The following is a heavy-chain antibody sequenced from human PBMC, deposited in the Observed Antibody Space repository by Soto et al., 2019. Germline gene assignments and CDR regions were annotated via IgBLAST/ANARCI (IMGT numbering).Heavy chain of an antibody. D-gene: IGHD3-22*01. CDR2: IGGSGGGT. CDR1: GFTFSIYA. V-gene: IGHV3-23*01. J-gene: IGHJ4*02. Sequence: EVQLLESGGGLVHPGGSLRLSCAASGFTFSIYAMSWVRQAPGKGLEWVSTIGGSGGGTSYADIVRGRFTISRDNSHNTLYLQMNSLRAEDTAVYYCAKDAPGSGWLSDYWGQGTLVTVSS. CDR3: AKDAPGSGWLSDY.